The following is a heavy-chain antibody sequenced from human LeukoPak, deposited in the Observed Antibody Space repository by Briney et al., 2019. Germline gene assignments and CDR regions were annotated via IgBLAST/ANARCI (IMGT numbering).Heavy chain of an antibody. CDR2: ISAYTGNT. V-gene: IGHV1-18*01. J-gene: IGHJ5*02. CDR3: ARAGGGWAWQTPGWEQQLPTSNWFDP. Sequence: ASVKVSCKASGYTFTSYGISWVRQAPGQGLERMGWISAYTGNTNYTQKLQGRVTMTTDTSTSTAYMELVSMRSDDTAVYYCARAGGGWAWQTPGWEQQLPTSNWFDPWGQGTLVTVSS. CDR1: GYTFTSYG. D-gene: IGHD6-13*01.